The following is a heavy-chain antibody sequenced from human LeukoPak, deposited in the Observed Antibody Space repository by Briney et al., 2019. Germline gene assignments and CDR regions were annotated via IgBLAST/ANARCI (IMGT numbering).Heavy chain of an antibody. CDR1: GGSISSYY. J-gene: IGHJ6*02. V-gene: IGHV4-59*12. CDR3: AREGEVGIEQWLVQEYYYGMDV. Sequence: SETLSLTCTVSGGSISSYYWSWIRQPPGKGLEWIGYIYYSGSTNYNPSLKSRVTISVDTSKNQFSLKLSSVTAADTAVYYCAREGEVGIEQWLVQEYYYGMDVWGQGTTVTVSS. CDR2: IYYSGST. D-gene: IGHD6-19*01.